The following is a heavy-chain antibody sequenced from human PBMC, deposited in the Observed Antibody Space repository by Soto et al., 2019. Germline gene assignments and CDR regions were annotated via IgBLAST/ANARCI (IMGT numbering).Heavy chain of an antibody. D-gene: IGHD3-3*01. J-gene: IGHJ5*02. CDR3: ARGEPRFMEWLLLSAYFDP. Sequence: QVQLQQWGAGLLKPSETLSLTCAVYGGSFSSYYWSWIRQPPGKGLEWIGVINHSGSTNYDPSLKSRVTISIDTSKNQVSLTLSSVTAADTAVYYCARGEPRFMEWLLLSAYFDPWGQGTLVTVSS. CDR1: GGSFSSYY. V-gene: IGHV4-34*01. CDR2: INHSGST.